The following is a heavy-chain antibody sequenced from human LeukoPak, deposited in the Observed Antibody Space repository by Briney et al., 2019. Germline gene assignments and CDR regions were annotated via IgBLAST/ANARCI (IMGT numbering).Heavy chain of an antibody. D-gene: IGHD2-2*01. V-gene: IGHV3-30-3*01. Sequence: GGSLRLSCAASGFTFSSYAMHWVRQAPGKGLEWVAVISYDGSNKYYADSVKGRFTISRDNSKNTLYLQMNSLRAEDTAVYYCARDLDLGYCSSTSCQTFDYWGQGTLVTVSS. CDR3: ARDLDLGYCSSTSCQTFDY. J-gene: IGHJ4*02. CDR2: ISYDGSNK. CDR1: GFTFSSYA.